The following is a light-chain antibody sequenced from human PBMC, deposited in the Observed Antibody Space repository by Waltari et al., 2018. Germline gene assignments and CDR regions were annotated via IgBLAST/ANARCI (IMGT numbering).Light chain of an antibody. Sequence: QSALTQPASVSGSPGPSITISCSGTGRDFGGFNYVSWYQQRPGKAPKLLIYGVSQRPSGVSDRFSGSKSGNRASLTISGLQAEDDSDYYCCSYTTTTTWVFGGGTKLTVL. V-gene: IGLV2-14*03. J-gene: IGLJ3*02. CDR1: GRDFGGFNY. CDR2: GVS. CDR3: CSYTTTTTWV.